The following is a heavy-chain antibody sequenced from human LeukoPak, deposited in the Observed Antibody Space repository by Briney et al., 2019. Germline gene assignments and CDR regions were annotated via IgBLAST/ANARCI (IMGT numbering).Heavy chain of an antibody. CDR2: INAGNGNT. D-gene: IGHD1-26*01. V-gene: IGHV1-3*01. CDR1: GYTFTSYA. Sequence: ASVKVSCKASGYTFTSYAMHWVRQAPGQRLEWMGWINAGNGNTKYSQKFQGRVTITRDTSASTAYMELSSLKSEDTAVYYCARDYSGSYYRNTFDYWGQGTLVTVSS. CDR3: ARDYSGSYYRNTFDY. J-gene: IGHJ4*02.